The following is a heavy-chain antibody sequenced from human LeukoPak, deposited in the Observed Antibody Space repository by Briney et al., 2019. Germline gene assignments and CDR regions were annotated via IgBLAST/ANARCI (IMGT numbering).Heavy chain of an antibody. J-gene: IGHJ4*02. D-gene: IGHD3-22*01. Sequence: SETLSLTCTVSGGSIRSSYYYWGWIRQPPGKGLEWIGSIYDSGSTYYNPSLKSRVTISVDTSKNQFSLKLNSVTAADTAVYYCARAGDSSGYWSYWGQGTLVTVSS. CDR2: IYDSGST. CDR1: GGSIRSSYYY. CDR3: ARAGDSSGYWSY. V-gene: IGHV4-39*01.